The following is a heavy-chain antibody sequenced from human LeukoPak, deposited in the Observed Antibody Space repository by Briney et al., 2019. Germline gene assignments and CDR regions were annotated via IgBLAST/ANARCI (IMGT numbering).Heavy chain of an antibody. Sequence: GGSLRLSCAASGFTFSSYAMSWVRQAPGKGLEWVSSIKWNGGSTGYADSVKGRFTISRDNAKNSLYLQMNSLRAEDTALYYCARDGGDCSGDSCYVDYWGQGTLVTVSS. CDR3: ARDGGDCSGDSCYVDY. V-gene: IGHV3-20*04. D-gene: IGHD2-15*01. CDR2: IKWNGGST. J-gene: IGHJ4*02. CDR1: GFTFSSYA.